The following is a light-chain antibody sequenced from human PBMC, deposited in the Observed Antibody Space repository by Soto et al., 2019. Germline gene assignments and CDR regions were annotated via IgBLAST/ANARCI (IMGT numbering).Light chain of an antibody. Sequence: QSVLTQPPSASGSLGQSVTISCTGTASDVGVYNYVSWYQQHPGKAPKLMIYEVTKRPSGVPDRFSGSKSGNTASLTVSGLQAEDEADYYCSSYAGSNNYVFGTGTKVTVL. J-gene: IGLJ1*01. CDR1: ASDVGVYNY. CDR2: EVT. V-gene: IGLV2-8*01. CDR3: SSYAGSNNYV.